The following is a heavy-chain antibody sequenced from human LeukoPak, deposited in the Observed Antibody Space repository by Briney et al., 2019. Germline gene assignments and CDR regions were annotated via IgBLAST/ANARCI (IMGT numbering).Heavy chain of an antibody. CDR2: INHSGST. J-gene: IGHJ4*02. CDR3: AREVLRYFDWLSQSERCLDY. Sequence: AETLSLTCAVYGGSFSGYYWSWIRQPPGKGLEWIGEINHSGSTNYNPSLKSRVTISVDTSKNQFSLKLSSVTAADTAVYYCAREVLRYFDWLSQSERCLDYWGQGTLVTVSS. CDR1: GGSFSGYY. D-gene: IGHD3-9*01. V-gene: IGHV4-34*01.